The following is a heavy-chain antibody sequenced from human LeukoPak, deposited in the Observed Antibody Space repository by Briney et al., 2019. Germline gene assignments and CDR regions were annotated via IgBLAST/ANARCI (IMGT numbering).Heavy chain of an antibody. CDR3: AKPAYGAATLKSLFDY. Sequence: HPGGSLRLSCAASGFTFSSYGMHWVRQAPAKGLEWVAVISYDGSNKYYADSVKGRFTISRDNSKNTLYLQMNSLRAEDTAVYYCAKPAYGAATLKSLFDYWGQGTLVTVSS. CDR1: GFTFSSYG. J-gene: IGHJ4*02. V-gene: IGHV3-30*18. CDR2: ISYDGSNK. D-gene: IGHD2-15*01.